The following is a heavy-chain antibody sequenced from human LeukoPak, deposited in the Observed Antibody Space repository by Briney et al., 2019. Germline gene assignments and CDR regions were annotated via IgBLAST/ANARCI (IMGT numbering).Heavy chain of an antibody. CDR1: GGSICSGGSS. J-gene: IGHJ4*02. CDR3: ASCEPDIAAAVTEEYFDY. V-gene: IGHV4-30-2*01. D-gene: IGHD6-13*01. CDR2: INQSGRT. Sequence: SETLSLTCAVSGGSICSGGSSWGWIRQPPGEGLGWVGYINQSGRTYNNPSLKSRVTISVDRSKNQFSLKMSSVTAADTAVYYCASCEPDIAAAVTEEYFDYWSQGTLVTVSS.